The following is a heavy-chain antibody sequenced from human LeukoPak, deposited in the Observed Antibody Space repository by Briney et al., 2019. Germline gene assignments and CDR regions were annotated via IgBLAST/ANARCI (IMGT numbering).Heavy chain of an antibody. D-gene: IGHD3-10*02. CDR1: GFTFSSYA. Sequence: PGGSLRLSCAASGFTFSSYAMSWVRQAPGKGLEGVSAIDTSGDSTYYADSVKGRFTISRDNAKNSPYLQMNSLRAEDTAVYYCAELGITMIGGVWGKGTTVTISS. V-gene: IGHV3-23*01. J-gene: IGHJ6*04. CDR2: IDTSGDST. CDR3: AELGITMIGGV.